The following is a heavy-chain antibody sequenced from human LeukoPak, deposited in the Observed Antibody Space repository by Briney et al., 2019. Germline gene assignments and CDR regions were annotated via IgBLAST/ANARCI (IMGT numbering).Heavy chain of an antibody. D-gene: IGHD6-19*01. CDR3: SRAYSSGWLGINDY. J-gene: IGHJ4*02. CDR1: GFTFSAYA. V-gene: IGHV3-49*04. CDR2: IRNKANGGTA. Sequence: PGRSLRLSCTASGFTFSAYAVSWVRQAPGKGLEWVGFIRNKANGGTADYAASVKGRFTISRDGSKAIANLQMNSLKTEDTAVYYCSRAYSSGWLGINDYWGQGALVTVSS.